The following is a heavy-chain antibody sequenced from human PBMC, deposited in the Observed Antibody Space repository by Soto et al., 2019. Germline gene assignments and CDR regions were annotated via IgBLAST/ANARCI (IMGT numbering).Heavy chain of an antibody. CDR2: ISGSGDRT. CDR1: GFTLSSSA. D-gene: IGHD3-22*01. J-gene: IGHJ3*02. Sequence: GGSLRLSCAAPGFTLSSSAMYWARQAPGKGLEWVSAISGSGDRTYYADSVKDRFTVSRDKSKNTLYLRLNGLRAEDTAIYYCANYYYDSSSYREASDIWGQGTMVTVSS. CDR3: ANYYYDSSSYREASDI. V-gene: IGHV3-23*01.